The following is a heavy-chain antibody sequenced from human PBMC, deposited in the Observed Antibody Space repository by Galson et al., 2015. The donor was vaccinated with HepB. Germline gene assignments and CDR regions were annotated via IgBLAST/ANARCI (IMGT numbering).Heavy chain of an antibody. D-gene: IGHD6-19*01. Sequence: CAISGDSVSSNSVEWNWIRQSPSRGLEWLGKTYFRSKWSSDYAVSVKSRITINADTSKNQYSLHLNSVTPEDTAVYYCARGGWLGNWYFDLWGRGTLVTVSS. CDR3: ARGGWLGNWYFDL. CDR2: TYFRSKWSS. V-gene: IGHV6-1*01. J-gene: IGHJ2*01. CDR1: GDSVSSNSVE.